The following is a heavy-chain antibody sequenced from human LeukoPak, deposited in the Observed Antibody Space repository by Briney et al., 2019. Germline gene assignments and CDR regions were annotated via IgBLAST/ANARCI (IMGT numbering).Heavy chain of an antibody. D-gene: IGHD6-13*01. CDR3: ARSWYSSSGDFDY. J-gene: IGHJ4*02. CDR2: IYSGGST. CDR1: GFTVSSNY. V-gene: IGHV3-53*01. Sequence: PGGSLRLSCAASGFTVSSNYMSWVRQAPGKGLEWVSVIYSGGSTYYADSVKGRFTISRDNSKNTLYLQMNSLRAEDTAVYYCARSWYSSSGDFDYWGQGTLVTVSS.